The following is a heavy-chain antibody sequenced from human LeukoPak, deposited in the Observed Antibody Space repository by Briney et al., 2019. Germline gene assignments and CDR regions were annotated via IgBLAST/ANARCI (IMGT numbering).Heavy chain of an antibody. CDR2: IYYSGST. J-gene: IGHJ4*02. Sequence: SETLSLTCTVSGGSISSYYWSWIRQPPGKGLEWIGHIYYSGSTNYNPSLKSRVTISVDTSKNQFSLKLSSVTAADTAVYYCARGRDGYNQDYWGQGTLVTVSS. D-gene: IGHD5-24*01. V-gene: IGHV4-59*01. CDR1: GGSISSYY. CDR3: ARGRDGYNQDY.